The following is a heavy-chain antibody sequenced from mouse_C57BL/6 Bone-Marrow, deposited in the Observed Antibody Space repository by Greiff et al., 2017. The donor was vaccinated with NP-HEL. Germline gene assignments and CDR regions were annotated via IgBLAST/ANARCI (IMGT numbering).Heavy chain of an antibody. D-gene: IGHD2-4*01. CDR2: INPSSGYT. CDR3: AIGMGLRPNYFDY. CDR1: GYTFTSYW. J-gene: IGHJ2*01. Sequence: QVQLKESGAELAKPGASVKLSCKASGYTFTSYWMHWVKQRPGQGLEWIGYINPSSGYTKYNQKFKDKATLTADKSSSTAYMQLSSLTYEDSAVYYCAIGMGLRPNYFDYWGQGTTLTVSS. V-gene: IGHV1-7*01.